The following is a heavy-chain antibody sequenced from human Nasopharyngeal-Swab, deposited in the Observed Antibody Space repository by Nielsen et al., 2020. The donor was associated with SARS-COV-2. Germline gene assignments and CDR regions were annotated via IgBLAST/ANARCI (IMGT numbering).Heavy chain of an antibody. CDR2: INHSGST. J-gene: IGHJ4*02. CDR1: GGSISGYY. V-gene: IGHV4-34*01. Sequence: SETLSLTCTVSGGSISGYYWSWIRQPPGKGLEWIGEINHSGSTNYNPSLKSRVTISVDTSKNQFSLKLSSVTAADTAVYYCARHVRQLKGSFDYWGQGTLVTVSS. D-gene: IGHD6-6*01. CDR3: ARHVRQLKGSFDY.